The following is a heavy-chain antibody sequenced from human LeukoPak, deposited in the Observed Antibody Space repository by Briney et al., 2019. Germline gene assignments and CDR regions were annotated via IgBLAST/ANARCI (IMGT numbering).Heavy chain of an antibody. D-gene: IGHD4-17*01. V-gene: IGHV4-38-2*01. CDR1: GYSISSGYF. CDR2: IYYSGRT. Sequence: PSETLSLTCAVSGYSISSGYFWGWFRQPPGKGLEWIGSIYYSGRTYYSSSLKSRVTISVDTSKNQFSLKLSSVTAADTAVYYCARPTLTVTTPNWYFDLWGRGTLVTVSS. J-gene: IGHJ2*01. CDR3: ARPTLTVTTPNWYFDL.